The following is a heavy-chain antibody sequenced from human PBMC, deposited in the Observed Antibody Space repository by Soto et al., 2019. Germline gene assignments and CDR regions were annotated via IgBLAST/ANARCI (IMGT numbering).Heavy chain of an antibody. CDR1: GFTVTTYW. J-gene: IGHJ3*02. CDR3: ARVEGSRGAYGDRAGDI. V-gene: IGHV3-7*01. D-gene: IGHD4-17*01. Sequence: EVQLVESGGGLVQPGGSLRLSCAASGFTVTTYWMTWVRQAPGKGLEWVANIKEDGSEKNYVDSVKGRFTISRDKAKNSVYLEKNSLRVEDTAVYYCARVEGSRGAYGDRAGDIWGQGTMVTVSS. CDR2: IKEDGSEK.